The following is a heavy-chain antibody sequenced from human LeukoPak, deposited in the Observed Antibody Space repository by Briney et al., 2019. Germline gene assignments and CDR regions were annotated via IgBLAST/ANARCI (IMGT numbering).Heavy chain of an antibody. CDR2: ISYDGSNK. V-gene: IGHV3-30*18. D-gene: IGHD5-24*01. CDR3: AKVRELSYYYYYGMDV. Sequence: GGSLRLSCAASGFTFPNFAMSWVRQAPGKGLEWVAVISYDGSNKYYADSVKGRFTISRDNSKNTLYLQMNSLRAEDTAVYYCAKVRELSYYYYYGMDVWGQGTTVTVSS. J-gene: IGHJ6*02. CDR1: GFTFPNFA.